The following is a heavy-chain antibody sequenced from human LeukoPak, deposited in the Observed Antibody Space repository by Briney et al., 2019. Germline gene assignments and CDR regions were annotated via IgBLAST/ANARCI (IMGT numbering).Heavy chain of an antibody. D-gene: IGHD6-19*01. V-gene: IGHV4-39*01. CDR3: ARRAAVAGYYFDY. J-gene: IGHJ4*02. CDR1: GGSISSSNYY. CDR2: IYYSGST. Sequence: SETLSLTCTVSGGSISSSNYYWGWIRQPPGKGLEWIGSIYYSGSTYYNPSLKSRVTISVDTSKNQFSLKLSSVTAADTAVYYCARRAAVAGYYFDYWGQGTLVTVSS.